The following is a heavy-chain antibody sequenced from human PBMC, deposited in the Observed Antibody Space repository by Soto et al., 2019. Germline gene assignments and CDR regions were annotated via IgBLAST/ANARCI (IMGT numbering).Heavy chain of an antibody. CDR1: GGSINSSSYF. CDR3: ARHYSSGSRNWFDP. V-gene: IGHV4-39*01. J-gene: IGHJ5*02. D-gene: IGHD6-19*01. CDR2: IYYSGST. Sequence: KTSETLSLTCSVSGGSINSSSYFWGWVRQPPGKGLEWIGSIYYSGSTYYNPSLRSRVTISVDTSKNQFSLKLSSVTAADTAVFYRARHYSSGSRNWFDPWGQGTLVTVSS.